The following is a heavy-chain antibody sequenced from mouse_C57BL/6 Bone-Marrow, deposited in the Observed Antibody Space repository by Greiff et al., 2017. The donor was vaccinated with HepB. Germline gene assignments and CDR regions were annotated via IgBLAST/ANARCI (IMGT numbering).Heavy chain of an antibody. Sequence: EVQLQESGAELVKPGASVKLSCTASGFNIKDYYMHWVKQRTEQGLEWIGRIDPEDGETKYAPKFQGKATITADTSSNTAYLQLSSLTSEDTAVYYCSRSPNTAVVGGYAMVYGGKGTSDTVSS. V-gene: IGHV14-2*01. D-gene: IGHD1-1*01. J-gene: IGHJ4*01. CDR3: SRSPNTAVVGGYAMVY. CDR1: GFNIKDYY. CDR2: IDPEDGET.